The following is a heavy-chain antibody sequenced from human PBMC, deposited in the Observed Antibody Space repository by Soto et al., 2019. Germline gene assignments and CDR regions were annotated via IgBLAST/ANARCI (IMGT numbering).Heavy chain of an antibody. V-gene: IGHV3-48*01. J-gene: IGHJ6*02. CDR2: ISSSSSTI. CDR3: AIEPLDYYVSPGIDV. D-gene: IGHD3-10*02. CDR1: GFTFSSYS. Sequence: PGGSLRLSCAASGFTFSSYSMNWVRQAPGKGLEWVSYISSSSSTIYYADSVKGRFTISRDNSKNTLYLQMNSLRAEDTAVYYCAIEPLDYYVSPGIDVWGQGTTVTVSS.